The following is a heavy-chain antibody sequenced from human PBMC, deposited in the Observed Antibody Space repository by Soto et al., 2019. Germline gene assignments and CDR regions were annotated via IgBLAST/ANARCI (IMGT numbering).Heavy chain of an antibody. CDR2: INWNGAYS. D-gene: IGHD3-22*01. CDR1: GFKFDDYA. J-gene: IGHJ3*01. Sequence: EVQLVESAGNLARPGESLRLSCAASGFKFDDYAFHWVRLAPGKGPEWVSGINWNGAYSGYADSVKGRFTISRDNAGNSVYLQMDTLRPEDTALYYCARVHSSGWYVEPYDAWGQGTMVTVSS. V-gene: IGHV3-9*01. CDR3: ARVHSSGWYVEPYDA.